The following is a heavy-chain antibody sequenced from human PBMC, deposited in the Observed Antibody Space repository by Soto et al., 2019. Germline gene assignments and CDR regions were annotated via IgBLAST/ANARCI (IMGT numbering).Heavy chain of an antibody. V-gene: IGHV4-34*01. CDR2: INHSGST. D-gene: IGHD1-26*01. J-gene: IGHJ4*02. Sequence: SETLSLTCAVYGGSFSGYYWSWIRQPPGKGLEWMGEINHSGSTNYNPSLKSRVTISVDTSKNQFSLKLSSVTAADTAVYYCARLRSNTLDYWGQGTLVTVSS. CDR1: GGSFSGYY. CDR3: ARLRSNTLDY.